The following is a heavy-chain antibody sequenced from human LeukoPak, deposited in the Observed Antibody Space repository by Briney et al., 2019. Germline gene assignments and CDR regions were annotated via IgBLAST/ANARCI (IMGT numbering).Heavy chain of an antibody. Sequence: SETLSLTCTVSGGSISSYYWSWIRQPPGKGLEWIGYIYYSGSTNYNPSLKSRVTISVDTSKNQFSLKLSSVTAADTAVYYCARDRVEITFGGVIVSSYWFDPWGQGTLVTVSS. CDR1: GGSISSYY. J-gene: IGHJ5*02. CDR2: IYYSGST. CDR3: ARDRVEITFGGVIVSSYWFDP. V-gene: IGHV4-59*12. D-gene: IGHD3-16*02.